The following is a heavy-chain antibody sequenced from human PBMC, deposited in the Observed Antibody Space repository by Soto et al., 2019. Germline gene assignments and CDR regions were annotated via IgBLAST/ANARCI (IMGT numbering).Heavy chain of an antibody. D-gene: IGHD6-13*01. CDR3: ARGIAPGPSDP. Sequence: ASVKVSCKASGYTFTRYTMNWVRQAPGQSLEWIGWINPDNGNTKSSQKFQYRVIITRDTYASTAYMDLSSPRSEDTAGSHCARGIAPGPSDPWGQGIXVTVSS. J-gene: IGHJ5*02. V-gene: IGHV1-3*01. CDR2: INPDNGNT. CDR1: GYTFTRYT.